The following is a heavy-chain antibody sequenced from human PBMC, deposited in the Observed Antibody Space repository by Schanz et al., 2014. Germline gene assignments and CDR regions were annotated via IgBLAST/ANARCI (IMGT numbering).Heavy chain of an antibody. CDR1: GSSISPYY. J-gene: IGHJ4*02. V-gene: IGHV4-59*08. Sequence: QVQLQESGPGLVKPSETLSLTCTISGSSISPYYWSWIRQPPGKGLEWVGYIYYNGRPNNNPSLRCRSPIPLAPPKTHFSLGWSSVTAADTAVYYCARHWGYDPSPFFDYWGQGTLVTVSS. CDR2: IYYNGRP. D-gene: IGHD3-16*01. CDR3: ARHWGYDPSPFFDY.